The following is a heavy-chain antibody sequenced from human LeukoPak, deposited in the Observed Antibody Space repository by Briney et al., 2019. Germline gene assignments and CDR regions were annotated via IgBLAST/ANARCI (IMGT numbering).Heavy chain of an antibody. CDR3: AKEAINYYGSGSYVFSFDY. CDR2: ISGSGGST. Sequence: GGSLRLSCAASGFTFSSYAMSWVRQAPGKRLEWVSAISGSGGSTYYADSVKGRFTISRDNSKNTLYLQMNSLRAEDTAVYYCAKEAINYYGSGSYVFSFDYWGQGTLVTVSS. V-gene: IGHV3-23*01. D-gene: IGHD3-10*01. CDR1: GFTFSSYA. J-gene: IGHJ4*02.